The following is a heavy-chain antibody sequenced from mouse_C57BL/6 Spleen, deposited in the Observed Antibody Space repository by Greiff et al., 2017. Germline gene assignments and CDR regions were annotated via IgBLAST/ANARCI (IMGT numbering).Heavy chain of an antibody. CDR3: ARDEHAFDY. V-gene: IGHV3-6*01. Sequence: EVKLQESGPGLVKPSQSLSLTCSVTGYSITSGYYWNWIRQFPGNKLEWMGYISYDGSNNYNPSLKNRISITRDTSKNQFFLKLNSVTTEDTATYYCARDEHAFDYWGQGTTLTVSS. CDR1: GYSITSGYY. CDR2: ISYDGSN. J-gene: IGHJ2*01.